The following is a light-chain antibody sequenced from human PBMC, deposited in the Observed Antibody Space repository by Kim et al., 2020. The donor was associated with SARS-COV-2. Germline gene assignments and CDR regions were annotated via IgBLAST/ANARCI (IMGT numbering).Light chain of an antibody. V-gene: IGKV3-20*01. CDR3: ERYTESQWT. J-gene: IGKJ1*01. Sequence: EIELTQSPGTLSLSPGDTATLSCRASQNLRPSTLAWYQHKSGQAPKLLVYGTSGRASGVPVRFRASGSGTEFTLTITRLEPEDFAVYYCERYTESQWTFGQGSKVDIK. CDR2: GTS. CDR1: QNLRPST.